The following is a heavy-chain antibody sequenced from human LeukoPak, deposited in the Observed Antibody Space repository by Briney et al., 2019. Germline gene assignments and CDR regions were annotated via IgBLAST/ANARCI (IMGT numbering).Heavy chain of an antibody. J-gene: IGHJ4*02. CDR1: GFTFSSYA. CDR2: ISGSGGST. CDR3: AKMAMHYDILTGYSDY. Sequence: GGSLRLSCAASGFTFSSYAMSWVRQAPGKGLEWVSAISGSGGSTYYADSVKGRFTISRDNSKNTLYLQMNSLRAEDTAVYYRAKMAMHYDILTGYSDYWGQGTLVTVSS. V-gene: IGHV3-23*01. D-gene: IGHD3-9*01.